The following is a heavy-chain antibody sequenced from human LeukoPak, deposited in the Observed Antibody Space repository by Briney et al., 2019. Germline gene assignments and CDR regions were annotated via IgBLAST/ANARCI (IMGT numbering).Heavy chain of an antibody. Sequence: SETLSLTCAAYGGAFSGYYWSWIRQPPGKGLEWIGEINHSGSTKYSPSLKSRVTISVDTSKNQFSLKLSSVTAADTAVYYCARDQIVGATKFDYWGQGTLVTVSS. CDR2: INHSGST. J-gene: IGHJ4*02. CDR1: GGAFSGYY. D-gene: IGHD1-26*01. V-gene: IGHV4-34*01. CDR3: ARDQIVGATKFDY.